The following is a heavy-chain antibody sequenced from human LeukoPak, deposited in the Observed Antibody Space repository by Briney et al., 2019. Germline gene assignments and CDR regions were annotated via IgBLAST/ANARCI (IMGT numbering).Heavy chain of an antibody. V-gene: IGHV4-39*01. CDR3: ARHDWYFDL. CDR1: GGSISSSRYY. CDR2: IYYSGST. Sequence: PSETLSLTCTVSGGSISSSRYYWGWIRQPPGKGLEWIGSIYYSGSTYYNPSLKSRVTISIDTSKNQFSLKLSSVTAADTAVYYCARHDWYFDLWGRGTLVTVSS. J-gene: IGHJ2*01.